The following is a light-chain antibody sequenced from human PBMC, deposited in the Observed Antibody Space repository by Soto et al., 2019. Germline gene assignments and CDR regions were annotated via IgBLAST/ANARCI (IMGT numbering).Light chain of an antibody. CDR1: QSVFSNSNNKKY. V-gene: IGKV4-1*01. CDR3: QQYYSTLIT. J-gene: IGKJ5*01. CDR2: WAS. Sequence: DSLLTHSAYSLAVSLGERATINCKSSQSVFSNSNNKKYLAWYQQKPGQPPKLLIHWASIRESGVPDRFSGSGSGTDFTLTISSLQAEDVAVYYCQQYYSTLITFGQGTRLEIK.